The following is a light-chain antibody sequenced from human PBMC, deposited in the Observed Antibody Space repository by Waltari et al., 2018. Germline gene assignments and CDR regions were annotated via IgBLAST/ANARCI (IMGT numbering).Light chain of an antibody. Sequence: DIQMTQSPSSLSASVGDRVTITCRASQSIGRYLNWYQQKPGKAPKLLIYGASSLPSGVPHRFSGSGSGADFTLTITSLQPEDFASYYCQESYSSLPTFGQGTQLEIK. J-gene: IGKJ2*01. CDR1: QSIGRY. CDR2: GAS. CDR3: QESYSSLPT. V-gene: IGKV1-39*01.